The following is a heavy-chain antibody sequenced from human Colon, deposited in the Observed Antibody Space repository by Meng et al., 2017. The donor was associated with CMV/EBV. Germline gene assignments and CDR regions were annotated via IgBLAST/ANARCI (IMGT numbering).Heavy chain of an antibody. V-gene: IGHV3-23*01. J-gene: IGHJ3*01. Sequence: GGSLRLSCAASGFTFSTYSMSWVRQAPGKGLEWVTGISSRGGTTYYEDSVKGRFTISRDNSKNTVDLQMDSLRDEDTAVYYCAKSHDYGNRYDAFDVWGQGTTVTVSS. CDR2: ISSRGGTT. CDR1: GFTFSTYS. D-gene: IGHD4-17*01. CDR3: AKSHDYGNRYDAFDV.